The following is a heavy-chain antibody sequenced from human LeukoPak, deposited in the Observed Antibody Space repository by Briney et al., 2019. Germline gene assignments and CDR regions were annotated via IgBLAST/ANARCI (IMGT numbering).Heavy chain of an antibody. J-gene: IGHJ4*02. Sequence: PGRSLRLSCAASGFTFSSYGMHWVRQAPGKGLEWVSVISGSGGSTYYADSVKGRFTISRDNSKNTLYLQMNTLRAEDTAVYYCAKDPVGATVPYHFDYWGQGTLVTVSS. CDR3: AKDPVGATVPYHFDY. D-gene: IGHD1-26*01. V-gene: IGHV3-23*01. CDR2: ISGSGGST. CDR1: GFTFSSYG.